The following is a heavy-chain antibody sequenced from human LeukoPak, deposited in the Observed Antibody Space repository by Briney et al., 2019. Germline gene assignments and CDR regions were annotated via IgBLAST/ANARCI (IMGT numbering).Heavy chain of an antibody. CDR2: IYPGDSDT. Sequence: GESLKISCKGSGYSFTRYWIGWVRQMPGKGLEWMGIIYPGDSDTRYSPSFQGQVTISADKSISTAYLQWSSLKASDTAMYYCARTYYYDSSGYYHGPFDYWGQGTLVTVSS. D-gene: IGHD3-22*01. J-gene: IGHJ4*02. CDR3: ARTYYYDSSGYYHGPFDY. CDR1: GYSFTRYW. V-gene: IGHV5-51*01.